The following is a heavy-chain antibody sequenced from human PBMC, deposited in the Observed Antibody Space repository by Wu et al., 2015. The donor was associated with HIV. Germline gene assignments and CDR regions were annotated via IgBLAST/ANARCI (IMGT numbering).Heavy chain of an antibody. V-gene: IGHV1-18*01. J-gene: IGHJ4*02. CDR3: ARAEVVPAATTIVFDY. Sequence: QVKLVQSGAEVKKPGASVKVSCKTSGFTFTNYGFSWVRQAPGQGLEWMGWISAYNGKENYAERLQGRVTMTTDTPTSTVYMELSSLRSEDTAVYYCARAEVVPAATTIVFDYWGQGTLVTVSS. CDR2: ISAYNGKE. CDR1: GFTFTNYG. D-gene: IGHD2-2*01.